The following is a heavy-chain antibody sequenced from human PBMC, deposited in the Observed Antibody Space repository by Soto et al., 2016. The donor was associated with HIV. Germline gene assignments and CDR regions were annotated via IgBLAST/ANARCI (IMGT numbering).Heavy chain of an antibody. J-gene: IGHJ3*02. CDR3: AIRAYDSSGPGAFDI. CDR1: GYTFSNYD. CDR2: MNPNSGNT. V-gene: IGHV1-8*03. D-gene: IGHD3-22*01. Sequence: QVQLVQSGAEVKKPGASVKVSCKASGYTFSNYDINWVRQATGQGLEWMGWMNPNSGNTGSAQKFQGRITITRNTSISTAYMELSSLRSEDTAVYYCAIRAYDSSGPGAFDIWGQGTMVTVSS.